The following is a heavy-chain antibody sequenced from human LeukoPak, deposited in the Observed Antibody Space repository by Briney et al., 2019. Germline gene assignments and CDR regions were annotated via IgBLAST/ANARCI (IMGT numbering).Heavy chain of an antibody. J-gene: IGHJ4*02. D-gene: IGHD3-22*01. CDR1: GGSISSNY. CDR2: IYYSGST. CDR3: ATLRGDRSGYFRPDWNYFDY. V-gene: IGHV4-59*01. Sequence: PSETLSLTCTVSGGSISSNYWSWIRQLPGKGLEWIGYIYYSGSTNYNPSLKSRVTISVDTSKNQFSLKLSSVTAADTAVYYCATLRGDRSGYFRPDWNYFDYWGQGTLVTVSS.